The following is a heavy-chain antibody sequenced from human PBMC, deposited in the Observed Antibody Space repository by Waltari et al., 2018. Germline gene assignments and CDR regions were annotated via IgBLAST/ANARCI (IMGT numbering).Heavy chain of an antibody. V-gene: IGHV4-38-2*01. CDR2: IYHSGST. J-gene: IGHJ4*02. Sequence: QVQLQESGPGLVKPSETLSLTCAVSGYSISSGYYWGWIRQPPGKGLEWIGSIYHSGSTYYNPSLKSRVTISVDTSKNQFSLKLSSETAADTAVYYCARGVVGASLPYWGQGTLVTVSS. CDR3: ARGVVGASLPY. CDR1: GYSISSGYY. D-gene: IGHD1-26*01.